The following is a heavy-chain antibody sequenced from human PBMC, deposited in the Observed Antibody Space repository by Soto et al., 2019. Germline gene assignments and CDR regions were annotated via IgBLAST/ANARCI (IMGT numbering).Heavy chain of an antibody. CDR3: ARGPYYDFWNGYPDY. J-gene: IGHJ4*02. Sequence: SETLSLTCTVSGGSVSSGSYYWSWIRQPPGKGLEWIGYIYYSGSTNYNPSLKSRVTISVDTSKNQFSLKLSSVTAADTAVYYCARGPYYDFWNGYPDYWGQGTLVTVSS. D-gene: IGHD3-3*01. CDR1: GGSVSSGSYY. V-gene: IGHV4-61*01. CDR2: IYYSGST.